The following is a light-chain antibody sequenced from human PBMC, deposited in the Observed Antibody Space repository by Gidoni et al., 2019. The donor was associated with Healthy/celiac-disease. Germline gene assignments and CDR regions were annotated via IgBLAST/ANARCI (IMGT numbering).Light chain of an antibody. CDR3: QQYYSTPRT. CDR1: QSVLYSSNNKNY. V-gene: IGKV4-1*01. Sequence: DIVMTLSPDSLAVSLGERATINCKSSQSVLYSSNNKNYLAWYQQKPGQPPKLLIYWASTRESGVPDRFSGSGSGTDFTLTISSLQAEDVAVYYCQQYYSTPRTFSQGTKVEIK. J-gene: IGKJ1*01. CDR2: WAS.